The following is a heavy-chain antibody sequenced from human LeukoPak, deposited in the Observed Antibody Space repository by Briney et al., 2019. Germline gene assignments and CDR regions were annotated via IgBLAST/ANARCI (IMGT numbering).Heavy chain of an antibody. Sequence: GGSLRLSCAVSGFTVSAHYMSWVRQAPGKGLECVSFLYTGGDTYYADSVKGRFTISRDKSKNTLYLQMNSLRAEDTAVYYCARQFESSGYSASDIWGQGTMVTVSS. CDR3: ARQFESSGYSASDI. J-gene: IGHJ3*02. D-gene: IGHD3-22*01. CDR2: LYTGGDT. CDR1: GFTVSAHY. V-gene: IGHV3-53*01.